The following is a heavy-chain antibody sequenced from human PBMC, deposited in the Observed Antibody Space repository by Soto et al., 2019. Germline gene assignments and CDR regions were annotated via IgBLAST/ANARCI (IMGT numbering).Heavy chain of an antibody. CDR2: IRAYNGNT. V-gene: IGHV1-18*01. Sequence: QVQLVQSGAEVKKPGASVKVSCKASGYTFTSYGISWVRQAHGQGLEWRGWIRAYNGNTNYGQKLQGRVTMTTDPSTSTAYMELRSLRSDVTAVYYCARDLPTMGVWGQGPTVTGSS. J-gene: IGHJ6*02. CDR3: ARDLPTMGV. CDR1: GYTFTSYG.